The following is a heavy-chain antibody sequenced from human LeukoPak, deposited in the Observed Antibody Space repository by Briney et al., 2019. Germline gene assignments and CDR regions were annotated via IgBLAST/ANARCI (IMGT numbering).Heavy chain of an antibody. CDR2: ISGRDDST. J-gene: IGHJ5*02. CDR3: AKSGGVRFDP. D-gene: IGHD3-16*01. CDR1: GFTFSSYA. V-gene: IGHV3-23*01. Sequence: GGSLRLSCAASGFTFSSYAMSWVRQAPGKGLEWVSAISGRDDSTYYADSVRGRFTISRDNSKNTLYLQMNSLRAEDTAVYYCAKSGGVRFDPWVQGTLVTVSS.